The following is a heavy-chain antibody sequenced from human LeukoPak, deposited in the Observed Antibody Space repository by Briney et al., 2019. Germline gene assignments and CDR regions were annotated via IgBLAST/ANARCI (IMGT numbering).Heavy chain of an antibody. V-gene: IGHV4-4*02. CDR1: GVLISDGEW. CDR3: TRDSGSSPGD. Sequence: PSETLSLTCAVYGVLISDGEWWSWVRQPPGKGLEWIGEIFHSGLTTYNPSLESRVTISVDTSKNQFSLTVSSLTAADTAVYYCTRDSGSSPGDWGQGILVTVSS. CDR2: IFHSGLT. J-gene: IGHJ4*02. D-gene: IGHD6-13*01.